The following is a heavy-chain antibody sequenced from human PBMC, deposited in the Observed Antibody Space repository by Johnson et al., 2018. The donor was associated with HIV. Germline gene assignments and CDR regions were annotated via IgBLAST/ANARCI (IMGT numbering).Heavy chain of an antibody. D-gene: IGHD6-6*01. V-gene: IGHV3-30*04. CDR2: VSYDGSNK. CDR3: ARDRRSSFDI. Sequence: QVQLVESGGGVVRPGRSLRLSCAASGFTFSNYPMHWVRQAPGKGLEWVAVVSYDGSNKYYADSVKGRFTISRDNAKNSLYLQMNSLRAEDTAVYYCARDRRSSFDIWGQGTMVAVSS. CDR1: GFTFSNYP. J-gene: IGHJ3*02.